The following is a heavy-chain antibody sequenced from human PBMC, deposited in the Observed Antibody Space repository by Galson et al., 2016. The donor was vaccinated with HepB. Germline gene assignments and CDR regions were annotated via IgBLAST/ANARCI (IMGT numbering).Heavy chain of an antibody. D-gene: IGHD3-3*01. CDR1: GASVSGSTYY. Sequence: SETLSLTCSVSGASVSGSTYYWAWIRQPPGKGLGWIGNVYYTGNTNYNSSLKSRVSISVDTSKNQISLMLSSVTAADTAMYYCARQSSPIPFFDFWSWPPYFDSWGQGTLVTVSS. J-gene: IGHJ4*02. CDR2: VYYTGNT. V-gene: IGHV4-39*01. CDR3: ARQSSPIPFFDFWSWPPYFDS.